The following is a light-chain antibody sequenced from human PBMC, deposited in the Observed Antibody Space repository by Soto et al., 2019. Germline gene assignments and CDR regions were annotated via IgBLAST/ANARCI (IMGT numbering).Light chain of an antibody. V-gene: IGKV3-11*01. Sequence: EIVLTQSPVTLSLSPGERATLSCRASQSINNYLAWYQQKPGQPPRLLIYDASNRATAIPVRFSGSGSGTDFTRTISRLEPEDSAVYYCQYRGIWPPGATFGGGTKVEIK. J-gene: IGKJ4*01. CDR1: QSINNY. CDR2: DAS. CDR3: QYRGIWPPGAT.